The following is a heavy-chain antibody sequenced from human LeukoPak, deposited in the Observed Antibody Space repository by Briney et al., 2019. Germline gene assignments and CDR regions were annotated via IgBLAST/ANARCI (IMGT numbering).Heavy chain of an antibody. J-gene: IGHJ6*03. CDR3: ARGTYGYYMDV. CDR1: GYSISSGYY. D-gene: IGHD4-17*01. Sequence: PSETLSLTCAVSGYSISSGYYWGWFRQPPGKGLEWIGCIFHSGNTYYNPSLKSRVTISLDTSKNQFSLKLSSVTAADTAVYFCARGTYGYYMDVWGKGTTVTVSS. CDR2: IFHSGNT. V-gene: IGHV4-38-2*01.